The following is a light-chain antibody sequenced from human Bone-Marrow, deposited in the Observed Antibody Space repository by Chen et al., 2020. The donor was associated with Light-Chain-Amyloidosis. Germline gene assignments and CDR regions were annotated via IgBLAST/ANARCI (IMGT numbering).Light chain of an antibody. V-gene: IGLV1-44*01. J-gene: IGLJ3*02. CDR3: APWDDRLNGWV. CDR2: DTN. CDR1: RSNVGANG. Sequence: QSVLTQPPSASGTPGQRVTISCSGGRSNVGANGVNWYQQLPGAAPKTLIFDTNRRPSGGPDRFSGAKSGTSASLAISDLQSEDEAHYYCAPWDDRLNGWVFGGGTRLTVL.